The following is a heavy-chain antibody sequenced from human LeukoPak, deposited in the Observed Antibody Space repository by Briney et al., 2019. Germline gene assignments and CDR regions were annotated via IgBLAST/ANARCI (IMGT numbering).Heavy chain of an antibody. V-gene: IGHV4-59*08. D-gene: IGHD7-27*01. J-gene: IGHJ2*01. Sequence: SETLSLTCTVSGGSISSYYWSWIRQPPGKGLEWVGYIYYSGSTSYNPSLKSRVTISVDTSKNQFSLKLSSVTAADTALYYCARRRPLGISGYFDLWGRGTLVTVSS. CDR1: GGSISSYY. CDR3: ARRRPLGISGYFDL. CDR2: IYYSGST.